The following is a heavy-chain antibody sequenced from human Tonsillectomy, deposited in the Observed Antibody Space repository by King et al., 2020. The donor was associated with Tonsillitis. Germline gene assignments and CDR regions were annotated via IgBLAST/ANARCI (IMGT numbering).Heavy chain of an antibody. CDR2: IYYSGST. CDR3: ARLKNKDYGQQYGDATFDI. J-gene: IGHJ3*02. CDR1: GGSISSYY. Sequence: VQLQESGPGLVKPSETLSLTCTVSGGSISSYYWSWIRQPPGKGLEWIGDIYYSGSTNYNPSLKSRVTISVDTSKNQFSLKLNSVTAAYTAVYYCARLKNKDYGQQYGDATFDIWGQGTMVTVSS. V-gene: IGHV4-59*01. D-gene: IGHD4-17*01.